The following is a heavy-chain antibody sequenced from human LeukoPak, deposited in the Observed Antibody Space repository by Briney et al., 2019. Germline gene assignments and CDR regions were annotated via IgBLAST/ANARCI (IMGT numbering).Heavy chain of an antibody. V-gene: IGHV7-4-1*02. Sequence: ASVKVSCKASGYTFTSYAMNWVRQALGQGLEWMGWINTNTGNPTYAQGFTGWFVFSLDTSVSTAYLQISSLKAEDTAVYYCARVGATVYDAFDIWGQGTMVTVSS. J-gene: IGHJ3*02. D-gene: IGHD1-26*01. CDR2: INTNTGNP. CDR3: ARVGATVYDAFDI. CDR1: GYTFTSYA.